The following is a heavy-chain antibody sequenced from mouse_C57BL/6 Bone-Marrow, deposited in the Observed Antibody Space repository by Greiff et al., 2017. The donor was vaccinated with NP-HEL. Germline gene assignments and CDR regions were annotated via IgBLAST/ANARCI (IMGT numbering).Heavy chain of an antibody. D-gene: IGHD1-1*01. Sequence: VQLQQSGPVLVKPGASVKMSCKASGYTFTDYYMNWVKQSHGKSLEWIGVINPYNGGTSYNQKFKGKATLTVDKSSSTAYMELNSLTSEDSAVYYCARSYGSSFDYWGQGTTLTVSS. CDR1: GYTFTDYY. CDR2: INPYNGGT. V-gene: IGHV1-19*01. J-gene: IGHJ2*01. CDR3: ARSYGSSFDY.